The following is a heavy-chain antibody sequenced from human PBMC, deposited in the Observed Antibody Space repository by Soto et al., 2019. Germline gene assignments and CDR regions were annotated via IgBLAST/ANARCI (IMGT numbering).Heavy chain of an antibody. Sequence: SETLSLTCTVSGGSISSYYCSWIRQAAGKGLEWIGRIDTSGTTDYNPSLRSRVTMSVDASKNQFSLNLSSVTAADTAVYFCARGPRGYVYYHGMDVWGQGTTVTVSS. D-gene: IGHD3-16*01. V-gene: IGHV4-4*07. CDR1: GGSISSYY. CDR3: ARGPRGYVYYHGMDV. CDR2: IDTSGTT. J-gene: IGHJ6*02.